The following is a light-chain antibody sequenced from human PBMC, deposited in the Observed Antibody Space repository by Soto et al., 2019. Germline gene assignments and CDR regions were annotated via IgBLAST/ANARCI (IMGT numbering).Light chain of an antibody. J-gene: IGKJ1*01. CDR3: QQSYSTPGT. CDR1: QSVSKY. Sequence: DIQMTQSPSSLSASVGDRVTITCRASQSVSKYLNWYQQNPGKAPKLLIYGAISLHSGVPSRFSGSGSGTYFTLTISNLQPEDSASYYCQQSYSTPGTFGQGTKVEIK. CDR2: GAI. V-gene: IGKV1-39*01.